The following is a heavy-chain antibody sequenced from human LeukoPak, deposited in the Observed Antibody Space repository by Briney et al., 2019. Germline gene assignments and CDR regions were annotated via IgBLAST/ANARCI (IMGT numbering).Heavy chain of an antibody. D-gene: IGHD3-3*01. CDR1: GYTFTSYG. V-gene: IGHV1-18*01. CDR3: ARDQYYDFWSGYYSPYYFDY. J-gene: IGHJ4*02. CDR2: ISAYNGNT. Sequence: ASVKVSRKASGYTFTSYGISWVRQAPGQGLEWMGWISAYNGNTNYAQKLQGRVTLTTDTSTSTAYMELRSLRSDDTAVYYCARDQYYDFWSGYYSPYYFDYWGQGTLVTVSS.